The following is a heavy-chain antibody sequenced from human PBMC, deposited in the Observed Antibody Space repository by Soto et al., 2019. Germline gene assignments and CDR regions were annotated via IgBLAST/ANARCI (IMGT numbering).Heavy chain of an antibody. J-gene: IGHJ4*02. Sequence: ASVKVSCKASGYTFTGHYIHWVRQAPEQGPEWMGEIGPESGATRYAQKFQGRVTMTSDTSITTVYMELKDLSPDDTAVYYCGRGRSGQIVVFYWGQGTPVTVSS. CDR3: GRGRSGQIVVFY. D-gene: IGHD1-26*01. V-gene: IGHV1-2*02. CDR2: IGPESGAT. CDR1: GYTFTGHY.